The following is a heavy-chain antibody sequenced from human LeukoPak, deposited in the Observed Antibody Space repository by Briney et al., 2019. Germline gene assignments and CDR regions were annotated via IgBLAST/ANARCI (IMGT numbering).Heavy chain of an antibody. CDR2: INPGNGNT. CDR1: GYTFTTYA. CDR3: ASVYKYGMDV. Sequence: ASVKVSCRASGYTFTTYAMHWVRQAPGQRLEWMGWINPGNGNTKYSQKFQGRATLTRATSTSTVYMELSSLRSEDTAVYYCASVYKYGMDVWGQGTTVIVSS. J-gene: IGHJ6*02. V-gene: IGHV1-3*01.